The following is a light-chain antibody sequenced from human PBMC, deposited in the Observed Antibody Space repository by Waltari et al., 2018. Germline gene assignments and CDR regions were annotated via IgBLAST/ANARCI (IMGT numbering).Light chain of an antibody. CDR2: GKH. CDR1: SLRSYY. J-gene: IGLJ3*02. CDR3: NSRDSSGNLWV. V-gene: IGLV3-19*01. Sequence: SSELTQDPAVSVALGQTVRITCQGDSLRSYYASWYQHKPGQAPVLFIYGKHNRPSGIPDRFSGSSSGNTASLTITGAQAEDEADYYCNSRDSSGNLWVFGGGTRLTVL.